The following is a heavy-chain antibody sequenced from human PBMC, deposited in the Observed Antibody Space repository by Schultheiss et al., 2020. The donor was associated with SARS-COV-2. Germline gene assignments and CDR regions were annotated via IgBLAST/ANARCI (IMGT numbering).Heavy chain of an antibody. CDR3: ASEVTGDSDWYFDL. J-gene: IGHJ2*01. D-gene: IGHD7-27*01. Sequence: ESLKISCAASGFTFSSYGMHWVRQAPGKGLEWIGEIYHSGSTNYNPSLKSRVTISVDTSKNQFSLKLSSVTAADTAVYYCASEVTGDSDWYFDLWGRGTLVTVSS. V-gene: IGHV4-34*01. CDR1: GFTFSSYG. CDR2: IYHSGST.